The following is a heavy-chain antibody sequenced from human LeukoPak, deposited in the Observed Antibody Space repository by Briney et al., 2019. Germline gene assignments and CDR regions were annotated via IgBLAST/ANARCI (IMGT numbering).Heavy chain of an antibody. Sequence: GEALQISCKGSGCSFTSYCIGWVRRLPGKGLEWMGVIFPGDSDTRYSPSFQGQVTISADKSISTAYLQWSSLKASDTAMYYCARLFSEQPYYYYYMDVWGKGTTVTVSS. D-gene: IGHD1/OR15-1a*01. CDR1: GCSFTSYC. J-gene: IGHJ6*03. V-gene: IGHV5-51*01. CDR3: ARLFSEQPYYYYYMDV. CDR2: IFPGDSDT.